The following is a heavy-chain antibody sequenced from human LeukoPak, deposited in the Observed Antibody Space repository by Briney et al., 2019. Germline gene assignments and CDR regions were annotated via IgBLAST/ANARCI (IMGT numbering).Heavy chain of an antibody. J-gene: IGHJ3*02. D-gene: IGHD6-19*01. CDR3: ARGYSSASDAFDI. CDR2: IKQDGSEK. CDR1: GFTFSSYW. Sequence: PGGSLRLSCAPSGFTFSSYWMSWVRQPPGKGLEWVANIKQDGSEKYYVDSVKGRFTISRDNAKNSLYLQMNSLRAEDTAVYYCARGYSSASDAFDIWGQGTMVTVSS. V-gene: IGHV3-7*01.